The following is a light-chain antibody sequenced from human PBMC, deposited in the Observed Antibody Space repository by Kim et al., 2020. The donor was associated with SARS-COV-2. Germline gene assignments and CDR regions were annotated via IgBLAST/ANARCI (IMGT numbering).Light chain of an antibody. Sequence: SHELTQPPSVSVAPGKTARITCGGNNIGRKSIHWYQHKPGQAPVLVIYYDSDRPPGVSERFSASNSGNTATLAISSVEPGDEADYYCQVWENTLRTFGGGTQLTVL. CDR1: NIGRKS. CDR3: QVWENTLRT. V-gene: IGLV3-21*01. CDR2: YDS. J-gene: IGLJ2*01.